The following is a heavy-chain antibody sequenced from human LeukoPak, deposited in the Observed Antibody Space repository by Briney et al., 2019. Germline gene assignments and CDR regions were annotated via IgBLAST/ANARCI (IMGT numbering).Heavy chain of an antibody. CDR3: ARDNSGEVADISDAFDI. CDR1: GYSFTDYG. D-gene: IGHD3-16*01. V-gene: IGHV1-18*01. J-gene: IGHJ3*02. CDR2: MKTDNDNR. Sequence: GASVKVSCKASGYSFTDYGLGWVRQAPGQGLEWMGWMKTDNDNRNYAQKFQGRVSMTTDASTSTAYMELKNLKSDDTAVYYCARDNSGEVADISDAFDIWGQGTMVTVSS.